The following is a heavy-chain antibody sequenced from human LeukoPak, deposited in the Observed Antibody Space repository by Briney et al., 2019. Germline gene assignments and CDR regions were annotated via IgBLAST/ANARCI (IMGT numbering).Heavy chain of an antibody. CDR3: ARSYYYGSENWFDP. Sequence: SETLSLTCTVSGGSISSGSYYWSWIRQPPGKGLEWIGYIYHSGSTYYNPSLKSRVTISVDRSKNQFSLKLSSVTAADTAVYYCARSYYYGSENWFDPWGQGTLVTVSS. V-gene: IGHV4-30-2*01. D-gene: IGHD3-10*01. J-gene: IGHJ5*02. CDR2: IYHSGST. CDR1: GGSISSGSYY.